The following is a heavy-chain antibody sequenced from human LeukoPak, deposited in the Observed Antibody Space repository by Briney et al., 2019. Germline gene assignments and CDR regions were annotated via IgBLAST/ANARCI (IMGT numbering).Heavy chain of an antibody. CDR2: INTNTGNP. CDR3: ARDLVMTTAEWFDP. D-gene: IGHD4-17*01. V-gene: IGHV7-4-1*02. Sequence: ASVKVSCKASGYTFTSYGISWVRQAPGQGLEWMGWINTNTGNPTYAQGFTGRFVFSLDTSVSTAYLQISSLKAEDTAVYYCARDLVMTTAEWFDPWGQGTLVTVSS. CDR1: GYTFTSYG. J-gene: IGHJ5*02.